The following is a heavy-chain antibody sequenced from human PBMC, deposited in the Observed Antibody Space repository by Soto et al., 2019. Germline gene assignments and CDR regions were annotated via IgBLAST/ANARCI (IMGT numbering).Heavy chain of an antibody. V-gene: IGHV2-5*02. Sequence: QITLKESGPALVKPTQTLTLTCTFSGFSHRSSGVGVGWIRQPPGKALEWLALIYWDDDKRYSPSLKSRLSITKVTSKIQVDLTMTNMNPVDTATYYCVHRKADSTFGCWGQGTLVTVSS. CDR3: VHRKADSTFGC. CDR2: IYWDDDK. D-gene: IGHD3-3*01. CDR1: GFSHRSSGVG. J-gene: IGHJ4*02.